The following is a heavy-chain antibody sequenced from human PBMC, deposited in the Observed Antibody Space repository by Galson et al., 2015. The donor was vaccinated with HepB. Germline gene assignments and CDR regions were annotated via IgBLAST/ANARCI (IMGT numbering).Heavy chain of an antibody. V-gene: IGHV7-4-1*02. CDR2: INANTGNP. J-gene: IGHJ5*02. CDR1: GYNFNIYA. Sequence: SVKVSCKASGYNFNIYAMNWVRQAPGQGLEWMGWINANTGNPTYAQGFTGRFVFSLDTSVSTAYLQISSLKDEDTAVYYCARDRYYDFWSGYYSNWFDPWGQGTLVTVSS. D-gene: IGHD3-3*01. CDR3: ARDRYYDFWSGYYSNWFDP.